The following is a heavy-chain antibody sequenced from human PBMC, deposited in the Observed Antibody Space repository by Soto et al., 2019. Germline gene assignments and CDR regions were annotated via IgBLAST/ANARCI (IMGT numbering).Heavy chain of an antibody. CDR1: GFTCSNAW. D-gene: IGHD3-10*01. Sequence: PGGSLRLSCAATGFTCSNAWMNWVRQAPGKGLEWVGRIKSKTDGGTTDYAAPVKGRFTISRDDSKNTLYLQMNSLKTEDTAVYYCTIQNARGVPDYWGQGTLVTVSS. V-gene: IGHV3-15*07. CDR3: TIQNARGVPDY. J-gene: IGHJ4*02. CDR2: IKSKTDGGTT.